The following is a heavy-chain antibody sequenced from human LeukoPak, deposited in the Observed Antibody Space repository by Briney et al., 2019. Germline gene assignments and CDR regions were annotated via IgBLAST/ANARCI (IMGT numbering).Heavy chain of an antibody. V-gene: IGHV4-34*01. CDR2: INHSGST. D-gene: IGHD3-10*01. CDR1: GGSLSGYY. CDR3: ARRPIGGMDV. Sequence: PSENLSLTCAVYGGSLSGYYWSWIRQPPGKGLEWIGEINHSGSTNYNPSLKSRVTISADTSKNQFSLKLSSVTAADTAVYYCARRPIGGMDVWGQGTTVTVSS. J-gene: IGHJ6*02.